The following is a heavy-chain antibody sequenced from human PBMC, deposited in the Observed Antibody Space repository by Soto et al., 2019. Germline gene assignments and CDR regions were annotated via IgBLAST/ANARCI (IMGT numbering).Heavy chain of an antibody. Sequence: AGGSLRLSCAASGFTFNTYGMHWVRQAPGKGLEWVAVISYDGSEKYYVDSVQGRFTISKDNSKNTLYLQMNSLRPEDTAVYYCTKSPNFYCSSPNCYKYYFDHWGQGTRVTVSS. V-gene: IGHV3-30*18. CDR1: GFTFNTYG. CDR2: ISYDGSEK. J-gene: IGHJ4*02. CDR3: TKSPNFYCSSPNCYKYYFDH. D-gene: IGHD2-2*02.